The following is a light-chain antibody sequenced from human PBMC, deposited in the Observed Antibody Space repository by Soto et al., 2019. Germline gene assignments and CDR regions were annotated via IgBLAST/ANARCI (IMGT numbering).Light chain of an antibody. CDR2: DVS. Sequence: QSALTQPRSVSGSPGQSVTISCNGTSSDVGANNYVSWYQHHPDKAPKLMIYDVSKRPSGVPDRFSCSKSGKTASLTISGLLAGDGTEYYCCSYAGTYVFGIGTKVTVL. J-gene: IGLJ1*01. CDR3: CSYAGTYV. V-gene: IGLV2-11*01. CDR1: SSDVGANNY.